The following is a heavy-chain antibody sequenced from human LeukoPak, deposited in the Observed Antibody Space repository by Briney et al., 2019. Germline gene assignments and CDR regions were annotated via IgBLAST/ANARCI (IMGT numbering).Heavy chain of an antibody. CDR2: IYSGGST. V-gene: IGHV3-66*01. CDR3: ARVIPYYYGSGSSGDN. CDR1: GFTVSSNY. Sequence: GGSLRLSCAASGFTVSSNYMSWVRQAPGKGLEWVSVIYSGGSTYYADSVKGRFTISRDNSKNTLYLQMNSLRAEDTAVYYCARVIPYYYGSGSSGDNWGQGTLVTVSS. J-gene: IGHJ4*02. D-gene: IGHD3-10*01.